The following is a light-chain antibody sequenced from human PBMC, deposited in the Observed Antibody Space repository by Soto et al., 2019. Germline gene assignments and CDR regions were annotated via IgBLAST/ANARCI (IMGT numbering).Light chain of an antibody. CDR2: DNN. J-gene: IGLJ1*01. CDR1: ISNIGNNY. CDR3: GTWDSSLSVYV. V-gene: IGLV1-51*01. Sequence: QSVLTQPDSLSAAPGQRVTISCSGSISNIGNNYVSWYQHLPGKAPELLIYDNNQRPSGIPDRFSGSKSGTSATLGITGLQTGDEADYYCGTWDSSLSVYVFGTGTKVTVL.